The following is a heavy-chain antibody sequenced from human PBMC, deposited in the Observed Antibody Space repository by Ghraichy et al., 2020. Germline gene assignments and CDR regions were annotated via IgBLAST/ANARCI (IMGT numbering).Heavy chain of an antibody. CDR2: IYYSGST. Sequence: SQTLSLTCTVSGGSISSSSYYWGWIRQPPGKGLEWIGSIYYSGSTYYNPSLKSRVTISVDTSKNQFSLKLSSVTAADTAVYYCARQSPVYYDFWSGYLYYFDYWGQGTLVTVSS. CDR1: GGSISSSSYY. V-gene: IGHV4-39*01. J-gene: IGHJ4*02. CDR3: ARQSPVYYDFWSGYLYYFDY. D-gene: IGHD3-3*01.